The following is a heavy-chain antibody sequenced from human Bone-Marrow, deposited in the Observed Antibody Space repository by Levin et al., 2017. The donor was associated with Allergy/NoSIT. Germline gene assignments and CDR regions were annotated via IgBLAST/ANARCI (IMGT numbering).Heavy chain of an antibody. V-gene: IGHV1-8*01. CDR3: ARGRYCSSTSCYPRALTNDY. CDR1: GYTFTSYD. J-gene: IGHJ4*02. CDR2: MNPNSGNT. Sequence: GESLKISCKASGYTFTSYDINWVRQATGQGLEWMGWMNPNSGNTGYAQKFQGRVTMTRNTSISTAYMELSSLRSEDTAVYYCARGRYCSSTSCYPRALTNDYWGQGTLVTVSS. D-gene: IGHD2-2*01.